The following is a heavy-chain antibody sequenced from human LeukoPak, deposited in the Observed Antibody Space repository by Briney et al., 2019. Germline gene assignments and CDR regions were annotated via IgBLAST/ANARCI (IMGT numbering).Heavy chain of an antibody. CDR1: GFTFSSYG. Sequence: GGSLRLSCAASGFTFSSYGMHWVRQAPGKGLEWVAVISYDGSNKYYADSVKGRFTISRDNAKNSLYLQMNSLRAEDTAVYYCARDLVSYDSSGYSDAFDIWGQGTMVTVSS. J-gene: IGHJ3*02. CDR3: ARDLVSYDSSGYSDAFDI. D-gene: IGHD3-22*01. V-gene: IGHV3-30*03. CDR2: ISYDGSNK.